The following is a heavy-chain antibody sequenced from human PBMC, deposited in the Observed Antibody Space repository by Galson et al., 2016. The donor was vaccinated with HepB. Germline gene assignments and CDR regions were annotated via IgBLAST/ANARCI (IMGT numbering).Heavy chain of an antibody. CDR1: GGTFSSNA. D-gene: IGHD6-13*01. J-gene: IGHJ4*02. CDR2: IIPLLGTA. V-gene: IGHV1-69*06. Sequence: SVKVSCKASGGTFSSNALSWVRQAPGQGFEWMGGIIPLLGTANYAQKFQGRVTMTADKSTNTAYMELSSLRSEDTAVYYCARLAAAGDYFDYWGQGTLVTVSS. CDR3: ARLAAAGDYFDY.